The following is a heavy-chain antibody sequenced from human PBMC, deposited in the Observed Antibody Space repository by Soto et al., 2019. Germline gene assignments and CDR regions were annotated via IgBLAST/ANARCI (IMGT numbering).Heavy chain of an antibody. CDR2: IWYDGSNK. Sequence: QVQLVESGGGVVQPGRSLRLSCAASGFTFSSYGMHWVRQAPGKGLEWVAVIWYDGSNKYYADSVKGRFTISRDNSKNTLYLQMNSLRAEDTAVYYCARDPYCLSTSCYSLGAFDIWGQGTMVTVSS. J-gene: IGHJ3*02. D-gene: IGHD2-2*01. CDR3: ARDPYCLSTSCYSLGAFDI. CDR1: GFTFSSYG. V-gene: IGHV3-33*01.